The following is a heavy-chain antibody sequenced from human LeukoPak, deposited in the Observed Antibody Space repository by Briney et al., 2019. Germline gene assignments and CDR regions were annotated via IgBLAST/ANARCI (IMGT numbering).Heavy chain of an antibody. J-gene: IGHJ6*03. V-gene: IGHV4-39*02. CDR1: GDSISSSSYY. D-gene: IGHD6-13*01. CDR3: ARDDLQLVRRLGRNTEYYYYYMDV. Sequence: NPSETLSLTCTVSGDSISSSSYYWGWFRQPPGKGLEWIGTTYYSGSTHYNPSLKSRVTISVDTSKNQFSMQLNSVTPEDTAVYYCARDDLQLVRRLGRNTEYYYYYMDVWGKGTTVTVSS. CDR2: TYYSGST.